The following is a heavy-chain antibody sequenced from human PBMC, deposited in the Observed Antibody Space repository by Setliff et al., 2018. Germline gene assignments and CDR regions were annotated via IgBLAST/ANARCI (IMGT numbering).Heavy chain of an antibody. CDR2: INPSGGST. D-gene: IGHD2-2*01. CDR1: GYTFTSYY. Sequence: GASVKVSCKASGYTFTSYYMHWVRQAPGQGLEWMGIINPSGGSTSYAQKFQGRVTMTRDTPTSTVYMELSSLRSEDTAVYYCARDSRGEAGSTRQNTFDYWGQGTLVTVSS. V-gene: IGHV1-46*01. J-gene: IGHJ4*02. CDR3: ARDSRGEAGSTRQNTFDY.